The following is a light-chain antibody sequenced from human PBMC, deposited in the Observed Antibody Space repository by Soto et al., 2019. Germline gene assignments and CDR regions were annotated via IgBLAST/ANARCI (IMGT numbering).Light chain of an antibody. CDR2: EVS. CDR1: SSDVGGYDY. Sequence: SVLTQPAPVSGSPGQSITISCNGTSSDVGGYDYVSWCQQHPGKAPKLIIYEVSNRPSGISNRFSGSKSGNTASLTISGPQAEDAADYHCTSYTSSSARVFGTGTKVTVL. V-gene: IGLV2-14*01. J-gene: IGLJ1*01. CDR3: TSYTSSSARV.